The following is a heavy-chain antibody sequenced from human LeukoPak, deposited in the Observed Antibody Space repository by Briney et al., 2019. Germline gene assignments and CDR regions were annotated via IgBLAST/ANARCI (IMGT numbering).Heavy chain of an antibody. CDR3: AELGITMIGGV. D-gene: IGHD3-10*02. Sequence: PGGSLRLSCAASGFTFSDYYMSWLRQAPGKGLEWVSYISSSGSNIYYADSVKGRFTISRDNAKNSLYLQMNSLRAEDTAVYYCAELGITMIGGVWGKGTTVTISS. V-gene: IGHV3-11*04. CDR2: ISSSGSNI. J-gene: IGHJ6*04. CDR1: GFTFSDYY.